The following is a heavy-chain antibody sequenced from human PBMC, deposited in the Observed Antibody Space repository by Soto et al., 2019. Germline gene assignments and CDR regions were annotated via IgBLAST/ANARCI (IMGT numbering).Heavy chain of an antibody. D-gene: IGHD3-10*01. CDR3: ARAYYYGSGSYYY. CDR1: GGTFSSYA. CDR2: IIPILGPA. V-gene: IGHV1-69*06. J-gene: IGHJ4*02. Sequence: QVQLVQAGAEVKKPGSSVKVSCKASGGTFSSYAISWVRQAPGQGLEWMGGIIPILGPANYAPKFQGRVTITADKSTSTAYMELSSLRSEDTAVYYCARAYYYGSGSYYYWGQGTLVTVSS.